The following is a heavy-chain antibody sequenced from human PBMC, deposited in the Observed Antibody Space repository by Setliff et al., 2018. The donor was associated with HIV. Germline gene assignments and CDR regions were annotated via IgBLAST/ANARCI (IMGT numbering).Heavy chain of an antibody. Sequence: PSETLSLTCTVSGGSISSSSYYWGWIRQPPGKGLECMGSIYYSRSSYYNPSLKSRVTISVDTSKNQFSLKLSSVTAADTAVYYCARHGLDDTSANYFRFGVHDHWGQGTLVTVSS. CDR3: ARHGLDDTSANYFRFGVHDH. V-gene: IGHV4-39*01. CDR1: GGSISSSSYY. J-gene: IGHJ4*02. CDR2: IYYSRSS. D-gene: IGHD3-22*01.